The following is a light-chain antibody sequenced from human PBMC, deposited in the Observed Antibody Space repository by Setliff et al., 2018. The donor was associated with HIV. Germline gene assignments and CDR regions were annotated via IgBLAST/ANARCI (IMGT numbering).Light chain of an antibody. CDR1: TGAVANFHY. Sequence: QAVVAQEPSLTVSPGGTVTLTCGSSTGAVANFHYPYWFQQTPGQAPRTLIYDTINKHSWAPARFSGSLLGSKAALTLSGAQPEDEADYYCLLSYPKGRVFGTGTKVTVL. J-gene: IGLJ1*01. CDR2: DTI. V-gene: IGLV7-46*01. CDR3: LLSYPKGRV.